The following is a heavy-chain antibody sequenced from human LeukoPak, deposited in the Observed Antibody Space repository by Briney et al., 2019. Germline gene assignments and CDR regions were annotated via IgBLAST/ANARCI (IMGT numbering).Heavy chain of an antibody. CDR1: GLNLSNNY. J-gene: IGHJ4*02. V-gene: IGHV3-53*01. CDR3: AISGLGFGEFRGLDY. Sequence: PGGSVRLSCAASGLNLSNNYMNWVRQAPGEGLECGSVIVISGPTYYADSVKGRFTISRDTSKNALYLQMNSLRAEDTAVYYCAISGLGFGEFRGLDYWGQGTLVTVSS. CDR2: IVISGPT. D-gene: IGHD3-10*01.